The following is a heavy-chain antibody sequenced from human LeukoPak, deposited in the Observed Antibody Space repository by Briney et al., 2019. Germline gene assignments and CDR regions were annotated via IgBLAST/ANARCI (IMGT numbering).Heavy chain of an antibody. CDR1: GFTFSSYW. CDR2: MYYSRST. J-gene: IGHJ4*02. V-gene: IGHV4-39*07. Sequence: GSLRLSCAASGFTFSSYWMSWVRQAPGKGLEWIGSMYYSRSTYYNPSLKSRVTISVDTSRNQFSLKLSSVTAADTAVYSCARLRVRGYGYGPWEGPTWLDYWGQGTLVTVSS. D-gene: IGHD5-18*01. CDR3: ARLRVRGYGYGPWEGPTWLDY.